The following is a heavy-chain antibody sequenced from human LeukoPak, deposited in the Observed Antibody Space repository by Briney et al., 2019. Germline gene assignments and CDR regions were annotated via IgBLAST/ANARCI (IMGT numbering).Heavy chain of an antibody. CDR2: ISYDGSNK. CDR3: AKDSTESGSYPGYFDY. V-gene: IGHV3-30*18. CDR1: GFTFSSYG. Sequence: PGGSLRLSCAASGFTFSSYGMHWVRQAPGKGLEWVAVISYDGSNKYYADSVKGRFTISRDNSKNTLYLQMNSLRAEDTAVYYCAKDSTESGSYPGYFDYWGQGTLVTVSS. D-gene: IGHD1-26*01. J-gene: IGHJ4*02.